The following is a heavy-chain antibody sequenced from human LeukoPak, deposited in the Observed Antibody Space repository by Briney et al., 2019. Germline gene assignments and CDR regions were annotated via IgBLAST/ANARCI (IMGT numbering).Heavy chain of an antibody. Sequence: PGGSLRLSCAASGSTFSDYYMSWIRQAPGKGVEWVSYISSSGSTIYYAGSVKGRFTISRDNAKNSLYLQMNSLRAEDTAVYYCARGYSSSWHHYYYYMDVWGKGTTVTVSS. V-gene: IGHV3-11*04. CDR1: GSTFSDYY. CDR2: ISSSGSTI. D-gene: IGHD6-13*01. J-gene: IGHJ6*03. CDR3: ARGYSSSWHHYYYYMDV.